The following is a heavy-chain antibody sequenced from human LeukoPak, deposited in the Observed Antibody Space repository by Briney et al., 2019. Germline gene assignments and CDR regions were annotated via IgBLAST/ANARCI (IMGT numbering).Heavy chain of an antibody. Sequence: GGSLRLSCAASGFTFSRFAMNWVRQAPGKGLEWVSAFSGSGGSPYYADSVKGRVTISRDNSKNTLYLQMNSLRAEDTAVYYCAILEWEPGSHDAFDFWGQGTMLTVSP. CDR1: GFTFSRFA. V-gene: IGHV3-23*01. CDR3: AILEWEPGSHDAFDF. J-gene: IGHJ3*01. CDR2: FSGSGGSP. D-gene: IGHD1-26*01.